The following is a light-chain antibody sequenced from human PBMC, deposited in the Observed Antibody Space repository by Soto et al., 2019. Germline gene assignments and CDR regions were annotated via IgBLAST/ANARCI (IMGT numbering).Light chain of an antibody. J-gene: IGLJ1*01. CDR1: SSDVGGYKF. CDR3: SSYTTSSTLL. Sequence: QSVLTQPASVSGSPGQSITISCTGTSSDVGGYKFVSWYQQHPGKAPKLMIYEVSNRPSGVSNRFSGSKSGNTASLTISGLQAEDEADYYCSSYTTSSTLLFGTGTKLTVL. CDR2: EVS. V-gene: IGLV2-14*01.